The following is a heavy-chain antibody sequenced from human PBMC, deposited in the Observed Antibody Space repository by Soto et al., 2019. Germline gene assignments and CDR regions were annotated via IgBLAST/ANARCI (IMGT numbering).Heavy chain of an antibody. J-gene: IGHJ6*03. Sequence: QVQLVESGAEVKKPGASVKVSCKASGYTFNSFDINWVRQATGQGPEWMGRMSPNSGDTDYAERFQGRVSMTRDTSINTAYMELNSLTSEDTAIYYCARSALYRLPKKGNYHYYHMDVWGKGTTVTVYS. D-gene: IGHD2-2*01. CDR3: ARSALYRLPKKGNYHYYHMDV. V-gene: IGHV1-8*01. CDR1: GYTFNSFD. CDR2: MSPNSGDT.